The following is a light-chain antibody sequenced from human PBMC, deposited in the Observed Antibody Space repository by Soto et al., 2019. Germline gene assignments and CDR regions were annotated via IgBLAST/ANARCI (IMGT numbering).Light chain of an antibody. CDR3: QQRSNWPT. CDR1: QSVSSY. Sequence: EIVLTQSPATLSLSPGERATLSCRASQSVSSYLAWYQQKPGQAPRLLIYDASNRATGIPARFSGSGSGTDFTLTISSLETEEFAVYYCQQRSNWPTFGQGTRLEIK. V-gene: IGKV3-11*01. CDR2: DAS. J-gene: IGKJ5*01.